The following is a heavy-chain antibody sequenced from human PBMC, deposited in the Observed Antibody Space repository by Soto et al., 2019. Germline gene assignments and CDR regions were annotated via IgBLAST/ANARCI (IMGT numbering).Heavy chain of an antibody. D-gene: IGHD3-10*01. V-gene: IGHV4-39*02. J-gene: IGHJ4*02. CDR2: IFYSGST. Sequence: PSETLSLTCTVSGGSISSSSYYWGWIRQPPGKGLEWIGSIFYSGSTYYNPSLKSRVTISVDTSKNQFSLKLSSVTAADTAMYYCARENNVLPGGYFDYWGQGTLVTVSS. CDR3: ARENNVLPGGYFDY. CDR1: GGSISSSSYY.